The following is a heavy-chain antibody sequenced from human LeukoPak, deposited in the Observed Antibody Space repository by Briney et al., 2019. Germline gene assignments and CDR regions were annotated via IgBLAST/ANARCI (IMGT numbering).Heavy chain of an antibody. D-gene: IGHD5-24*01. CDR3: ASGRWLHPLDY. Sequence: GGSLRLSCAASGVTFSSYWLHWVRQAPGRGLVWVSRSNSDGSSTSYADSVKSRFTISRDNAKNTLYLQMNSLRAEDTAVYYCASGRWLHPLDYWGQGTLVTVSS. CDR1: GVTFSSYW. CDR2: SNSDGSST. V-gene: IGHV3-74*01. J-gene: IGHJ4*02.